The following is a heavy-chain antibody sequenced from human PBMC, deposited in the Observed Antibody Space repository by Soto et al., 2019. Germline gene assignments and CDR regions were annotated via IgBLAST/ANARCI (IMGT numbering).Heavy chain of an antibody. CDR3: ARVDDGYDQSGMDV. CDR2: INAGNGNT. D-gene: IGHD5-12*01. CDR1: GYTFTRYG. V-gene: IGHV1-3*01. J-gene: IGHJ6*02. Sequence: ASVKVSCKASGYTFTRYGMNWVRQAPGQRLECLGWINAGNGNTKYSQKIQGRVTISRDTSATAVYLELSSLKYEDTAVYYCARVDDGYDQSGMDVWGQGTTVTVSS.